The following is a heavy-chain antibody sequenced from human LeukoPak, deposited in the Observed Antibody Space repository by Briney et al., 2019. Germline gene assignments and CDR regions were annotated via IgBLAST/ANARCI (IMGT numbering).Heavy chain of an antibody. CDR2: IRYDESNK. Sequence: WGTLRLSCAASGFTFSTYSLNWVRQPPRQGQEWVAFIRYDESNKYYADSVEGRFTISRDNSKNTLYLQMNGLRAEDTAVYYCAKGDKPGYWGQGTLITVSS. V-gene: IGHV3-30*02. CDR3: AKGDKPGY. J-gene: IGHJ4*02. CDR1: GFTFSTYS. D-gene: IGHD1-14*01.